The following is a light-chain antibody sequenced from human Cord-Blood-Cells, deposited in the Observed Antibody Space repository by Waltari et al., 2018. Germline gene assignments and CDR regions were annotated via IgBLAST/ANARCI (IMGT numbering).Light chain of an antibody. CDR1: QSISSY. V-gene: IGKV1-39*01. Sequence: DIKMTQSPSSLSASVGDRVTITCRASQSISSYLNWYQQKPGKAPKLLIYAASSLQSEVPSRFSGSGSGTDFTLTISSLQPEDFATYYCQQSYSTPFTFGGGTKVEIK. CDR2: AAS. CDR3: QQSYSTPFT. J-gene: IGKJ4*01.